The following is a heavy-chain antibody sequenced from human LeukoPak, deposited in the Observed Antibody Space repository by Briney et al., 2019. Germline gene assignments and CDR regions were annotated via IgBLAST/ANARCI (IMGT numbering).Heavy chain of an antibody. D-gene: IGHD2-2*01. CDR2: IKQDGSEK. CDR1: GFTFSSYW. Sequence: GGSLRLSCAASGFTFSSYWMSWVRQAPGKGLEWVANIKQDGSEKYYVDSVKGRFTISRDNAKNSLYLQMNSLRAEDTAVYYCAREKDGDVVVPAAIFDYWGQGTLVTVSS. CDR3: AREKDGDVVVPAAIFDY. V-gene: IGHV3-7*01. J-gene: IGHJ4*02.